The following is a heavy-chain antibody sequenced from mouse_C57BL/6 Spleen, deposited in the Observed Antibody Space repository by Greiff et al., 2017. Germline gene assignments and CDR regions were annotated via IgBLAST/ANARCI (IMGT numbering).Heavy chain of an antibody. CDR3: ARDDYDVSPFAY. Sequence: VQLQQSGPELVKPGASVKISCKASGYTFTDYYMNWVKQSHGKSLEWIGDINPNNGGTSYNQKFKGKATLTVDKSSSTAYMELRSLTSEDSAVYYCARDDYDVSPFAYWGQGTLVTVSA. CDR2: INPNNGGT. J-gene: IGHJ3*01. D-gene: IGHD2-4*01. CDR1: GYTFTDYY. V-gene: IGHV1-26*01.